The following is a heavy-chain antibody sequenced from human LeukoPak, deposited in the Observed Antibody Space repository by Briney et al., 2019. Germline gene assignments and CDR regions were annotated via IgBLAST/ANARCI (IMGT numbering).Heavy chain of an antibody. D-gene: IGHD2-21*01. V-gene: IGHV3-23*01. Sequence: GGSLRLSCAASGFTFSNYAMSWVRQAPGKGLEWVSGISGNGVNTYHADSVKGRFTTSRDNSKNTLYVQMHSLRAEDTAVYYCATEKGDSPDYWGQGTLVTVSS. J-gene: IGHJ4*02. CDR2: ISGNGVNT. CDR1: GFTFSNYA. CDR3: ATEKGDSPDY.